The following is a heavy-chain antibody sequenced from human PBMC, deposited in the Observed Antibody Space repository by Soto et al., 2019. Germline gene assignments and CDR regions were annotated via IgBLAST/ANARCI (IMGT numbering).Heavy chain of an antibody. CDR1: GGSISSGGYS. V-gene: IGHV4-30-2*01. CDR2: IYHSGST. CDR3: ARDCSTTVGWGWCGAFDI. D-gene: IGHD4-17*01. Sequence: KTSETLSLTCAVSGGSISSGGYSWSWIRQPPGKGLEWIGYIYHSGSTYYNPSLKSRVTISVDRSKNQFSLKLSSVTAADTAVYYCARDCSTTVGWGWCGAFDIWGQGTMVTVSS. J-gene: IGHJ3*02.